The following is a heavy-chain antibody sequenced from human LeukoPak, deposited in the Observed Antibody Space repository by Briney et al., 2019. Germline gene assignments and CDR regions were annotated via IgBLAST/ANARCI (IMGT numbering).Heavy chain of an antibody. CDR1: GFTFSNSA. V-gene: IGHV3-23*01. J-gene: IGHJ4*02. D-gene: IGHD6-13*01. Sequence: QPGGSLRLSCAASGFTFSNSAMSWVRHAPGKGLEWVSAISGNGGSTYYADSVKGRFTISRDNSKNTLYLQMSSLRAEDTAVYYCAKISTWTVFDYWGQGTLVTVSS. CDR2: ISGNGGST. CDR3: AKISTWTVFDY.